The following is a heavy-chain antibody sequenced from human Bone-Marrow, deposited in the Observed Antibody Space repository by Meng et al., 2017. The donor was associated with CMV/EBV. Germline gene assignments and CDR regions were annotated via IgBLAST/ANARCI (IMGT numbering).Heavy chain of an antibody. CDR2: IIPIFGTA. D-gene: IGHD2-2*02. CDR3: AREELVPAAIQTPFWSGYDY. CDR1: GGTFSSYA. Sequence: SVKVSCKASGGTFSSYAISWVRQAPGQGLEWMGGIIPIFGTANYAQKFQGRVTITTDESTSTAYMELSSLRSEDTAVYYCAREELVPAAIQTPFWSGYDYWGQGTLVTVSS. V-gene: IGHV1-69*05. J-gene: IGHJ4*02.